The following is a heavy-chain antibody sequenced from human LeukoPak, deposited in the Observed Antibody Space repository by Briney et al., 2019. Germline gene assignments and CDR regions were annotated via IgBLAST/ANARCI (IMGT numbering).Heavy chain of an antibody. D-gene: IGHD3-10*01. Sequence: PSETLSLTCAVSGGSISSGGYSWSWIRQPPGKGLEWIGYIYHSGSTYYNPSLKSRVTISVDRSKNQFSLKLSSVTAADTAVYYCARETVGYYGSGSYPHFDYWGQGTLVTVSS. CDR1: GGSISSGGYS. CDR3: ARETVGYYGSGSYPHFDY. V-gene: IGHV4-30-2*01. J-gene: IGHJ4*02. CDR2: IYHSGST.